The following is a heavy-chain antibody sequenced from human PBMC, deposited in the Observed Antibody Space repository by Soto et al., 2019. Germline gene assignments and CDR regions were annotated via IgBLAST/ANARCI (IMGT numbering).Heavy chain of an antibody. CDR1: GFTFSSYA. CDR3: AKDSIDRYCSGGSCYFDY. CDR2: ISGSGGST. V-gene: IGHV3-23*01. D-gene: IGHD2-15*01. Sequence: GGSLRLSCAASGFTFSSYAMSWVRQAPGKGLEWVSAISGSGGSTYYADSVKGRFTISRDNSKNTLYLQMNSLRAEDTAVYYCAKDSIDRYCSGGSCYFDYWGQGTLVTVSS. J-gene: IGHJ4*02.